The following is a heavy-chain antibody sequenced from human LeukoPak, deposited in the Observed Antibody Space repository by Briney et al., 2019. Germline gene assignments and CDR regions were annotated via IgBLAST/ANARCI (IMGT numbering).Heavy chain of an antibody. CDR2: TYYRSTWYN. Sequence: SQTLSLTCAISGDSVSSNSVTWNWIRQSPSRGLEWLGRTYYRSTWYNDYAVSVRGRITVNPDTSKNQFSLHLNSVTAADTAVYYCARGDTAMAPIDYWSQGTLVTVSS. CDR3: ARGDTAMAPIDY. J-gene: IGHJ4*02. CDR1: GDSVSSNSVT. D-gene: IGHD5-18*01. V-gene: IGHV6-1*01.